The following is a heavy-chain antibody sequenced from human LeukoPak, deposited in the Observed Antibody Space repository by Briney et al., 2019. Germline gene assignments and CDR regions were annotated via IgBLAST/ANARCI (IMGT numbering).Heavy chain of an antibody. Sequence: GGSLRLSCAASGLTFSSYAMSWARQAPGKGLEWVTAISGSGGSTYYADSVKGRFTISRDNSKNTLYLQMNSLRAEDTAVYYCAKEFDDDYGDHFDYWGQGTLVTVSS. CDR3: AKEFDDDYGDHFDY. V-gene: IGHV3-23*01. CDR1: GLTFSSYA. CDR2: ISGSGGST. J-gene: IGHJ4*02. D-gene: IGHD4-17*01.